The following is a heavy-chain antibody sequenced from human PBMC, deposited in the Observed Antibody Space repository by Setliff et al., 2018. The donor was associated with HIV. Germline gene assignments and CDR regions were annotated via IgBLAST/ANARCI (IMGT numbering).Heavy chain of an antibody. J-gene: IGHJ4*02. CDR1: GFSIKNDNW. CDR3: AKTNIPRPRSGTRLES. CDR2: IFHDGTV. D-gene: IGHD2-2*02. V-gene: IGHV4-4*02. Sequence: PSETLSLTCVVSGFSIKNDNWWNWVRQTPGKGLEWIGQIFHDGTVTYKPSLESRVTILMDILKNQISLNVTSVTAADTATYYCAKTNIPRPRSGTRLESWGPGRLVTVSS.